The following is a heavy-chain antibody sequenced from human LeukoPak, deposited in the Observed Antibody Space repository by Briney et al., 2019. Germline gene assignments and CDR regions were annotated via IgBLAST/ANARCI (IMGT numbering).Heavy chain of an antibody. J-gene: IGHJ2*01. CDR1: GGSISSYY. V-gene: IGHV4-59*01. Sequence: SETLSLTCTVSGGSISSYYWSWIRQPPGKGLEWIGNIYYSGSTNYNPSLKSRVTISVDTSKNQFSLKLNSVTAADTAVYYCARDKNNVQLVLPYSWYFDLWARGTLDTVSS. CDR3: ARDKNNVQLVLPYSWYFDL. D-gene: IGHD6-13*01. CDR2: IYYSGST.